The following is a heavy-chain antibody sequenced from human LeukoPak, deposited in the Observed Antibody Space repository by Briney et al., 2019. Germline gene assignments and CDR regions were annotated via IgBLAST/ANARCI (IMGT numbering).Heavy chain of an antibody. CDR3: ARRSDRLRVVIPLGNWFDP. D-gene: IGHD3-3*01. Sequence: QPSETLSLTCAVYGGSFSGYYWSWIRQPPGKGLEWIGEINHSGSTNYNPSLKSRVTISVDTSKNQFSLKLSSVTAADTAVYYCARRSDRLRVVIPLGNWFDPWGQGTLVTVSS. CDR1: GGSFSGYY. CDR2: INHSGST. J-gene: IGHJ5*02. V-gene: IGHV4-34*01.